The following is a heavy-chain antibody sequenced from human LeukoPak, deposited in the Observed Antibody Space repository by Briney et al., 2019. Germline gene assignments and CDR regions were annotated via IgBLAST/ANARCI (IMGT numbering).Heavy chain of an antibody. V-gene: IGHV1-3*01. CDR3: ARDQWLVLNAFDI. CDR1: GYTFTSYA. CDR2: INAGNGNT. J-gene: IGHJ3*02. Sequence: ASVKVSCKASGYTFTSYAMHWVRQAPGQRLEWMGWINAGNGNTKYSQKFQGRVTITRDTSASTAYMGLSSLRSEDTAVYYCARDQWLVLNAFDIWGQGTMVTVSS. D-gene: IGHD6-19*01.